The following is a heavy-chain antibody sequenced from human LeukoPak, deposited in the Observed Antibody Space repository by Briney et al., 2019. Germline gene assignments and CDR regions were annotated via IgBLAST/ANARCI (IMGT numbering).Heavy chain of an antibody. V-gene: IGHV3-66*02. CDR3: ARGCTVTTYGAFDY. J-gene: IGHJ4*02. CDR2: IYSGGST. CDR1: GFTVSSNY. Sequence: GGSLRLSCAASGFTVSSNYMSWVRQAPGKGLEWVSVIYSGGSTYYADSVKGRFTISRDNSKNTLYLQMNSLRAEDTAVYYCARGCTVTTYGAFDYWGQGTLVTVSS. D-gene: IGHD4-17*01.